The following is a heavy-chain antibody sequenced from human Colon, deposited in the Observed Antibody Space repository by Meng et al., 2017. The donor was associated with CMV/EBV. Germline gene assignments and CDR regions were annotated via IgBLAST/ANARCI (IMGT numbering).Heavy chain of an antibody. CDR2: VYISGNT. CDR3: ARDSNLSGLAY. Sequence: SGHGWGKPPASRGFTVTVSGASITSSYWSWIRQPAGKGLEWIGRVYISGNTNYNPSLKSRVTMSIDTSKNQLSLNIRSVTAADTAVYYCARDSNLSGLAYWGQGTLVTVSS. D-gene: IGHD3-10*01. CDR1: GASITSSY. V-gene: IGHV4-4*07. J-gene: IGHJ4*02.